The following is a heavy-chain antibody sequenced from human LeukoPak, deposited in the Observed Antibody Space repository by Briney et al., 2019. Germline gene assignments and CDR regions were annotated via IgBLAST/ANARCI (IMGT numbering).Heavy chain of an antibody. Sequence: GGSLRLSCAASGFTFSNYWMHWVRQAPGKGLVWVSRINSDGSSTNYADSVKGRFTISRDNAKNTLYLQMNSLRAEDTAVYYCARAATGRTLSWFDPWGQGTLVTVSS. V-gene: IGHV3-74*01. CDR3: ARAATGRTLSWFDP. J-gene: IGHJ5*02. D-gene: IGHD1-1*01. CDR1: GFTFSNYW. CDR2: INSDGSST.